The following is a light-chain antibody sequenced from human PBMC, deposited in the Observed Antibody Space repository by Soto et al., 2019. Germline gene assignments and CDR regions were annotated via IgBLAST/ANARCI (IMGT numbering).Light chain of an antibody. Sequence: DIVTTPTPLSLSVTPGQPASISCKCSQSPLHGNGKTYLHWFLQKPGQPPQLLIYDVSNRFSGVPYRFSGSGSGTEFTLKISRVDAEDVGVYYCMQSIQLPYSFGQGTKLEIK. V-gene: IGKV2D-29*01. CDR2: DVS. J-gene: IGKJ2*03. CDR1: QSPLHGNGKTY. CDR3: MQSIQLPYS.